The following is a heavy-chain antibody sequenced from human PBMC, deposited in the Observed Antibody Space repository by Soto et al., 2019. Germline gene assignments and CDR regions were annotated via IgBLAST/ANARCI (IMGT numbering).Heavy chain of an antibody. CDR3: TGITWFRGMDV. CDR2: TYYKSKWNN. Sequence: SRTLSITRVISGESVSSNSASWSLIRQSPSRGLEWLGRTYYKSKWNNDYAPSLKSRITINPDTSKNQLSLHLYSVTPEDTAVYYCTGITWFRGMDVWGQGTPVTVSS. J-gene: IGHJ6*02. CDR1: GESVSSNSAS. D-gene: IGHD3-10*01. V-gene: IGHV6-1*01.